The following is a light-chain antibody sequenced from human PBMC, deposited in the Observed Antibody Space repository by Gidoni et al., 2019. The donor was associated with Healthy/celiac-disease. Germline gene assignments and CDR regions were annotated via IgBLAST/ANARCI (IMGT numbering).Light chain of an antibody. CDR2: GAS. Sequence: IVLTQSPGTLSLSPGERATLSCRASQRVSSSYLLIYGASSRATGIPDRFSGSGSGTDFTLTISRLEPEDFAVYYCQQYGSSPPTFGQGTKLEIK. V-gene: IGKV3-20*01. J-gene: IGKJ2*01. CDR3: QQYGSSPPT. CDR1: QRVSSSY.